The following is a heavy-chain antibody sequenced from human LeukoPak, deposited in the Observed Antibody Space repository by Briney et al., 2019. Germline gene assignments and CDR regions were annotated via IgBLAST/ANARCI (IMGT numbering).Heavy chain of an antibody. J-gene: IGHJ3*02. V-gene: IGHV1-24*01. CDR3: AKRGAYYYDSSGYYLDAFDI. CDR1: GYTLTELS. Sequence: ALVKVSCKVSGYTLTELSMHWVRQAPGKGLEWMGGFDPEDGETIYAQKFQGRVTMTEDTSTDTAYMELSSLRSEDTAVYYCAKRGAYYYDSSGYYLDAFDIWGQGTMVTVSS. CDR2: FDPEDGET. D-gene: IGHD3-22*01.